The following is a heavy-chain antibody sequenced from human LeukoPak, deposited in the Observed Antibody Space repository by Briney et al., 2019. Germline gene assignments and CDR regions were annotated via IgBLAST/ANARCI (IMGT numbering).Heavy chain of an antibody. CDR1: GFTLSSYG. J-gene: IGHJ3*02. D-gene: IGHD2-15*01. Sequence: PWGSLRLSCAASGFTLSSYGMHWVRQAPGKGLEWVAFIRYDGSNKYYADSVKGRFTISRDNSKNTLYLQMNSLRAEDTAVYYCAKGASGSWDAFDIWGQGTTVTVSS. CDR3: AKGASGSWDAFDI. V-gene: IGHV3-30*02. CDR2: IRYDGSNK.